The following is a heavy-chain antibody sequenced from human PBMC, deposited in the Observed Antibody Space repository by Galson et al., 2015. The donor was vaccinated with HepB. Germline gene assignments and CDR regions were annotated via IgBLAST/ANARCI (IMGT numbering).Heavy chain of an antibody. J-gene: IGHJ4*02. CDR1: GDALRSLA. CDR3: AREGDGAYFDY. CDR2: IVPIIGTG. V-gene: IGHV1-69*06. D-gene: IGHD3-16*01. Sequence: SVKVSCKASGDALRSLAINWVRQAPGQGLEWMGGIVPIIGTGNYAQKFQDRLTIVADKSTSTNYMELRSRRSEDTAVYYCAREGDGAYFDYWGQGTLVSVSS.